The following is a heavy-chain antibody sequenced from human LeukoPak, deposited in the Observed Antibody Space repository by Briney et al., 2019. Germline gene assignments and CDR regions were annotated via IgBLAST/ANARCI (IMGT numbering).Heavy chain of an antibody. CDR1: GFTFSGAW. J-gene: IGHJ4*02. D-gene: IGHD6-13*01. V-gene: IGHV3-74*03. Sequence: GGSLRLSCAASGFTFSGAWIRWVRQVPGKGLMWVSAISHDATMTEYTDSVKGRFTISRDNDKKTVYLRMNSLRAEDTAVYYCTRGPLPAPGIADYWGQGTLVSVSS. CDR2: ISHDATMT. CDR3: TRGPLPAPGIADY.